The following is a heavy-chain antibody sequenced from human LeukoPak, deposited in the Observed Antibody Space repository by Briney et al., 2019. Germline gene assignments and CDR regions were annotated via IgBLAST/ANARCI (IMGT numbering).Heavy chain of an antibody. CDR1: GGSISSYY. V-gene: IGHV4-59*01. CDR2: IYYSGST. D-gene: IGHD6-13*01. J-gene: IGHJ4*02. Sequence: PSETLSLTCTVSGGSISSYYWSWIRQPPGKGLEWIGYIYYSGSTNYNPSLKSRVTISVDTSKNQFSLKLSSVTAADTAVYYCARLGYSSSSYYPHIDYWGQGTLVTVSS. CDR3: ARLGYSSSSYYPHIDY.